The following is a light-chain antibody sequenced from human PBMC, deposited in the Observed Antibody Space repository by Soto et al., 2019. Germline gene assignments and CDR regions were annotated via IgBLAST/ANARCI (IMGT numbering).Light chain of an antibody. CDR3: CSYSSSVANV. CDR1: SNDIGLYNY. V-gene: IGLV2-14*01. CDR2: DVT. J-gene: IGLJ1*01. Sequence: QSALTQPASVSGSPGQSITISCTGTSNDIGLYNYVSWYQQHPGKAPKLMIYDVTNRPSGVSDRFSGSKSGNTASLTISGLQAEDEADYYCCSYSSSVANVFGTGTKLTVL.